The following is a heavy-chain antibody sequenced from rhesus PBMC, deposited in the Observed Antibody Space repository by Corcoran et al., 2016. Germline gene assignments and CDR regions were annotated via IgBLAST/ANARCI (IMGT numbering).Heavy chain of an antibody. CDR3: AKIPSSANYYDSGYYTVDY. J-gene: IGHJ4*01. V-gene: IGHV3S5*01. D-gene: IGHD3-28*01. Sequence: EVQLVESGGGLVQPGGSLRLSCSASDFTFSSYGMSWVRQAPGKGLEWVSYISNGGGRHYYADPVQGRFNNSRDDSKNTLSLQMNSLRAEDTAVYYCAKIPSSANYYDSGYYTVDYWGQGVLVTVSS. CDR2: ISNGGGRH. CDR1: DFTFSSYG.